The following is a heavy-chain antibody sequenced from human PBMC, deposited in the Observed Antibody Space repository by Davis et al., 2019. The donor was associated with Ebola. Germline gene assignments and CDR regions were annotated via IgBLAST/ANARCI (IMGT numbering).Heavy chain of an antibody. J-gene: IGHJ1*01. CDR1: GDSVSSSRYS. V-gene: IGHV4-39*01. CDR2: ISYGGTT. Sequence: PSETLSLTCTVPGDSVSSSRYSWAWVRQSAEEGLEWIGTISYGGTTNGKPSLKGRFTTSVDTSKNQFSLKLNSVTSADTAIYYCAGQEGDYGEHWGRGTLVTVSS. CDR3: AGQEGDYGEH. D-gene: IGHD4-17*01.